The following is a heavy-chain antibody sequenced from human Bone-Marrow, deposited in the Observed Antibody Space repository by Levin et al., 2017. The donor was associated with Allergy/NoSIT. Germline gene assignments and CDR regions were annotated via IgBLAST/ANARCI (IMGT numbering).Heavy chain of an antibody. V-gene: IGHV3-9*01. Sequence: LRLSCEGSGFNFNDYAMHWVRQAPGKGLEWVSGITWNSDTIAYADSVKGRFTISRDNAKNSLYLQINSLTPEDTAFYYCAKDPCSDITCDRRDNWFDPWGQGTLVTVSS. D-gene: IGHD2-15*01. J-gene: IGHJ5*02. CDR1: GFNFNDYA. CDR2: ITWNSDTI. CDR3: AKDPCSDITCDRRDNWFDP.